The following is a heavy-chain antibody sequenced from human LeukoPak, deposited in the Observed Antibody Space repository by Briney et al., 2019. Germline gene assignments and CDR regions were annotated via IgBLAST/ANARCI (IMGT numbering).Heavy chain of an antibody. J-gene: IGHJ4*02. CDR1: GFTFSSYW. CDR3: ARGSDSGNHYDFDY. Sequence: GRSLRLSCAAPGFTFSSYWMHWVRQAPGKGLVWVSRINNDGSSTTYADSVKGRFTISRDNAKNTLFMQMNTLRAEDTAVYYCARGSDSGNHYDFDYWGQGTLVTVSS. CDR2: INNDGSST. D-gene: IGHD1-26*01. V-gene: IGHV3-74*01.